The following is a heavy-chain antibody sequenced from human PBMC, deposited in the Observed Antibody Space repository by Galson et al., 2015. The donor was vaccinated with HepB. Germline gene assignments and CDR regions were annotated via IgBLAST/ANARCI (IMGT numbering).Heavy chain of an antibody. Sequence: SLRLSCAASGFTFSSYAMSWVRQAPGKGLEWVSTISGSGGGTYYADSVKGRFTISRDNSKNTLYLQMNSLRAEDTAIFYCAKGGGGSGSSKYYFDYWGQGTLVTVSS. CDR2: ISGSGGGT. V-gene: IGHV3-23*01. J-gene: IGHJ4*02. D-gene: IGHD6-19*01. CDR3: AKGGGGSGSSKYYFDY. CDR1: GFTFSSYA.